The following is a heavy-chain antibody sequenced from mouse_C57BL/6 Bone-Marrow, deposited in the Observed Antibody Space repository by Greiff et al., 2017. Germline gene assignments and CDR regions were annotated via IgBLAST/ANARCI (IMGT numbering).Heavy chain of an antibody. CDR2: ISNGGGST. V-gene: IGHV5-12*01. J-gene: IGHJ4*01. Sequence: EVQVVESGGGLVQPGGSLKLSCAASGFTFSDYYMYWVRQTPEKRLEWVAYISNGGGSTYYPDTVKGRFTISRDNAKNTLYLQMSRLKSEDTAMYYCARRPTTVVADYYAMDYWGQGTSVTVSS. D-gene: IGHD1-1*01. CDR3: ARRPTTVVADYYAMDY. CDR1: GFTFSDYY.